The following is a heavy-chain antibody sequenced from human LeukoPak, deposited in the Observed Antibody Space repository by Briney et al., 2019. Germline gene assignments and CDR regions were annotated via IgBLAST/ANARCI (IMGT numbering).Heavy chain of an antibody. D-gene: IGHD3-22*01. CDR1: GHTFNAYY. CDR3: ARSGSTGYSLDY. V-gene: IGHV1-2*02. Sequence: ASVKVSCKSSGHTFNAYYMHWVRQAPGQGLEWMGWINPDSGGTIYAQKFQGRVSMPRDTSTRTAYMELSRLRSDDTAVYFCARSGSTGYSLDYWGQGTLVTVSS. CDR2: INPDSGGT. J-gene: IGHJ4*02.